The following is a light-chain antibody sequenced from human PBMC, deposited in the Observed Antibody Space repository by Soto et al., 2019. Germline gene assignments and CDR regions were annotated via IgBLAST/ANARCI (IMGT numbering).Light chain of an antibody. Sequence: DIKMTKSPSTLSASVGDRVTITCRASQSVSSWLAWYQQKPGKAPKLLIYKASSLHSGVPSRFSGSGSGTEFTLTISSLQPDDFATYYCHQYKTYWTFGHGTKVDI. CDR2: KAS. CDR1: QSVSSW. CDR3: HQYKTYWT. J-gene: IGKJ1*01. V-gene: IGKV1-5*03.